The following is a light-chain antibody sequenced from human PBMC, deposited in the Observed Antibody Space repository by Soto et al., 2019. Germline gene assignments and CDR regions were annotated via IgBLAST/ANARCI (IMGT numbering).Light chain of an antibody. J-gene: IGKJ1*01. CDR1: QSLSSW. CDR2: DAS. Sequence: RMYQSPSALSAYERDRVTITCRASQSLSSWLAWYQQKPGKAPKLLIYDASSLERGVPARFSGSGSGTEFTLTISSLQPDDFATYYCQHYNIYPWTFGQGTKVAIK. V-gene: IGKV1-5*01. CDR3: QHYNIYPWT.